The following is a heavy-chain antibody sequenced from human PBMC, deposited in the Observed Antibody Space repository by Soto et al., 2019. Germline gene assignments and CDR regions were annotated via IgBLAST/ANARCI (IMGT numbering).Heavy chain of an antibody. Sequence: QVQLVESGGGVVQPGRSLRLSCAASGFTFTTDAMHWVRQAPGKGLEWVAVISYDGSNEYYADSVKGRFTISRDNSKNTLYLQMNSLRAEDTAVYYCAKARYCSRTSCFSQVDYWGQGTLVTVSS. V-gene: IGHV3-30*18. CDR2: ISYDGSNE. D-gene: IGHD2-2*01. CDR1: GFTFTTDA. J-gene: IGHJ4*02. CDR3: AKARYCSRTSCFSQVDY.